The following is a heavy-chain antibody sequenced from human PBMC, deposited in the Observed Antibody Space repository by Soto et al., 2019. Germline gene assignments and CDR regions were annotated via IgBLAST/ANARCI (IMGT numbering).Heavy chain of an antibody. CDR2: IHNDGSTT. CDR3: ARDNWTSY. Sequence: EVQLVESGGGLVQPGGSVRLSCAASGFTFSSYWMHWVRQAPGKGLMWVSRIHNDGSTTRYADSVKGRFTISRDNAKHTLYLQMSSLRVEDTAVYYCARDNWTSYWGQGTLVTVSS. CDR1: GFTFSSYW. V-gene: IGHV3-74*01. D-gene: IGHD1-20*01. J-gene: IGHJ4*01.